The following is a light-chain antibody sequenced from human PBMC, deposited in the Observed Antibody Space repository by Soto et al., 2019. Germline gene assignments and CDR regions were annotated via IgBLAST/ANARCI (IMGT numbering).Light chain of an antibody. V-gene: IGKV4-1*01. CDR3: QQYYDTPFT. Sequence: DIVMTKSPDSLAVSLGERATINCKSSQSVLYSSNNKNYLAWYQQKTGQPPKLLIYLASTRESGVPDRFSGSGSGTDFTLTISSLQAEDVAVYYCQQYYDTPFTFGPGTKVDIK. CDR2: LAS. J-gene: IGKJ3*01. CDR1: QSVLYSSNNKNY.